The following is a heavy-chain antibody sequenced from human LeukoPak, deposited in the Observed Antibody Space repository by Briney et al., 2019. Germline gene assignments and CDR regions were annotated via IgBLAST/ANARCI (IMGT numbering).Heavy chain of an antibody. CDR2: INHSGST. D-gene: IGHD6-13*01. V-gene: IGHV4-34*01. J-gene: IGHJ6*03. Sequence: SETLSLTCAVYGGSFSGYYWSWIRQPPGKGLEWIGEINHSGSTNYNPSLKSRVTISVDTSKNQFSLKLSSVTAADTAVYYCARSSASSSWLTYYYYYYMDVWGKGTTVTISS. CDR1: GGSFSGYY. CDR3: ARSSASSSWLTYYYYYYMDV.